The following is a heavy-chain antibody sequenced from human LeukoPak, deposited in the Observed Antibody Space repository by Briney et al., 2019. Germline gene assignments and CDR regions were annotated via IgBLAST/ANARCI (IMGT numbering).Heavy chain of an antibody. CDR3: ARDLAVVVPAPTQGLDY. J-gene: IGHJ4*02. CDR1: GFTFSGYA. CDR2: IRYDGSNK. D-gene: IGHD2-2*01. Sequence: GGSLRLSCEASGFTFSGYAMHWVRQAPGKGLEWVAFIRYDGSNKYYADSVKGRFTISRDNSKNTLYLQMNSLRAEDTAVYYCARDLAVVVPAPTQGLDYWGQGTLVTVSS. V-gene: IGHV3-30*02.